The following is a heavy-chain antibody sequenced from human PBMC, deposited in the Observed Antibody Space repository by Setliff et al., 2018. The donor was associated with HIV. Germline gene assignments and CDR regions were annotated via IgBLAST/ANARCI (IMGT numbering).Heavy chain of an antibody. CDR2: IYYSGST. D-gene: IGHD3-22*01. CDR3: ASPTYVYDSSGYYYGLPNWYFDL. Sequence: SETLSLTCTVSGGSISSSGFYWGWIRQTPAKGLEWIGSIYYSGSTYYSPSLQTRVNIAVDPSKNQFSLKLSSVTAEDTAVYYCASPTYVYDSSGYYYGLPNWYFDLWGRGTLVTVS. J-gene: IGHJ2*01. CDR1: GGSISSSGFY. V-gene: IGHV4-39*01.